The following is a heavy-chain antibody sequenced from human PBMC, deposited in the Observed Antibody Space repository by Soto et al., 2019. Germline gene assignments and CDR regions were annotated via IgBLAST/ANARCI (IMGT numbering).Heavy chain of an antibody. V-gene: IGHV1-69*12. D-gene: IGHD1-26*01. Sequence: QVQLVQSGAEVKKPGSSVKVSCKAPGGTFSSYAISWVRQAPGQGLEWMGGIIPIFGTANYAQKFQGRVTITADESTSTAYMELSSLRSEDTAVYYCAESMATRNYYYYGMDVWGQGTTVTVSS. CDR1: GGTFSSYA. CDR2: IIPIFGTA. J-gene: IGHJ6*02. CDR3: AESMATRNYYYYGMDV.